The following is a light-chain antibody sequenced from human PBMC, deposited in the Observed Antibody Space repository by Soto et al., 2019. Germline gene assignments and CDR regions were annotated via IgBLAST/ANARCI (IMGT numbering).Light chain of an antibody. CDR1: SSNIGAGYD. CDR2: ANS. V-gene: IGLV1-40*01. CDR3: QSYDSTLGVYV. J-gene: IGLJ1*01. Sequence: QSVLTQPPSVSGAPGQRVTISCTGSSSNIGAGYDVHWYQQLPGTAPKLLIYANSNRPSGVPDRFSGSKSGTSASLAITGLQAEDEADYYGQSYDSTLGVYVFGIGTKVTVL.